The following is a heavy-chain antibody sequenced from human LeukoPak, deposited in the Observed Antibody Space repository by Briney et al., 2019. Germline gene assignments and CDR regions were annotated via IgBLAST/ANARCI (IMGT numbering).Heavy chain of an antibody. J-gene: IGHJ4*02. CDR2: IYYSGST. V-gene: IGHV4-59*01. D-gene: IGHD3-9*01. CDR3: ASLGYFGWFHLDY. CDR1: GGSISSYY. Sequence: PSETLSLTCTVSGGSISSYYWSWIRQPPGKGLERIGYIYYSGSTNYNPSLKSRVTISVDTSKNQFSLKLSSVTAADTAVYYCASLGYFGWFHLDYWGQGTLVTVSS.